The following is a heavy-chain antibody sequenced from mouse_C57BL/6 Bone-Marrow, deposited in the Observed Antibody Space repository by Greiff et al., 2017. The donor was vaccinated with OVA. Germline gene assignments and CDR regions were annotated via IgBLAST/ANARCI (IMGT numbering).Heavy chain of an antibody. V-gene: IGHV1-15*01. D-gene: IGHD2-4*01. CDR3: TRLVFYYDSSGFAY. CDR1: GYTFTDYE. Sequence: QVQLQQSGAELVRPGASVTLSCKASGYTFTDYEMHWVKQTPVHGLEWIGAIDPETGGTAYNQKFKGKAILTADQSSSTAYMELRSLTSEDSAVYCCTRLVFYYDSSGFAYWGQGTLVTVSA. CDR2: IDPETGGT. J-gene: IGHJ3*01.